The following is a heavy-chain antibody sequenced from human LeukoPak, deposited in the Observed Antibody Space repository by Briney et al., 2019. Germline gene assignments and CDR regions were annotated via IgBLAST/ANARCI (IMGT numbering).Heavy chain of an antibody. Sequence: GGSLRLSCAASGFTVSSNYMSWVRQAPGKGLEWVSVIYSGGSTYYADSVKGRFTISRDNSKNTLYLQMNSLRAEDTAVYYCASSGAQSSSDGKSFDYWGQGTLVTVSS. CDR2: IYSGGST. J-gene: IGHJ4*02. D-gene: IGHD3-10*01. CDR1: GFTVSSNY. V-gene: IGHV3-66*02. CDR3: ASSGAQSSSDGKSFDY.